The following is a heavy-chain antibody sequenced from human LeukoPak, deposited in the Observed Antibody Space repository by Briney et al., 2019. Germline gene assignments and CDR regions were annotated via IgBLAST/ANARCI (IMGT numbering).Heavy chain of an antibody. D-gene: IGHD2-2*01. V-gene: IGHV1-69*05. CDR2: IIPIFGTA. J-gene: IGHJ5*02. CDR3: AKRYCSSTSCYWFDP. Sequence: GASVKVSCKASGGTFSSYAISWVRQAPGQGLEWMGGIIPIFGTANYAQKFQGRVTITTDESTSTAYMELSSLRSEGTAVYYCAKRYCSSTSCYWFDPWGQGTLVTVSS. CDR1: GGTFSSYA.